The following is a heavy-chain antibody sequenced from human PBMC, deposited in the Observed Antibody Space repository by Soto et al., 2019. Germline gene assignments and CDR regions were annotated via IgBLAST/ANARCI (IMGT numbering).Heavy chain of an antibody. CDR2: IIPILGIA. J-gene: IGHJ3*02. V-gene: IGHV1-69*02. Sequence: ASVKVSCKASGGTFSSYTISWVRQAPGQGLEWMGRIIPILGIANYAQKFQGRVTITADKSTSTAYMELSSLRSEDTAVYYCARGIIPSGYDLNDAFDIWGQGTMVT. CDR1: GGTFSSYT. CDR3: ARGIIPSGYDLNDAFDI. D-gene: IGHD5-12*01.